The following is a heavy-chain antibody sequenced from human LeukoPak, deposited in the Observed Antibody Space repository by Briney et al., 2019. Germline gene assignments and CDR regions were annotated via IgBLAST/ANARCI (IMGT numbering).Heavy chain of an antibody. V-gene: IGHV3-23*01. D-gene: IGHD4-17*01. CDR3: ARGRTVSTRHLEY. CDR1: GFTFSSYS. CDR2: LSGSAGDT. Sequence: GGSLRLSCAATGFTFSSYSMTWVRQAPGKGLQWVSILSGSAGDTFSADSVKGRFTISRDNSKNTLYLQMNSLRAEDTAVYYCARGRTVSTRHLEYWGQGTLVTVSS. J-gene: IGHJ4*02.